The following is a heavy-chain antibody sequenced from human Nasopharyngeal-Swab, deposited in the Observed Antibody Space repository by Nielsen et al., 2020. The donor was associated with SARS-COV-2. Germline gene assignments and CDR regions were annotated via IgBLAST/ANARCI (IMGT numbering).Heavy chain of an antibody. CDR1: GGSFSGYY. D-gene: IGHD6-13*01. J-gene: IGHJ4*02. Sequence: SETLSLTCAVYGGSFSGYYWSWIRQPPGKGLEWIGEINHSGSTNYNPSLKSRVTISVDTSKNKFSLKLSSVTAADTAVYYCARRSIAAADDYWGQGTLVTVSS. CDR2: INHSGST. V-gene: IGHV4-34*01. CDR3: ARRSIAAADDY.